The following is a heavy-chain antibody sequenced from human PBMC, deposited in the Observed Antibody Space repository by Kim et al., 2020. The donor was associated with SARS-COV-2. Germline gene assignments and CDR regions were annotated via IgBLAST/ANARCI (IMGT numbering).Heavy chain of an antibody. V-gene: IGHV4-39*01. CDR3: AEGRRYFDWLSSYYFDY. CDR2: IYYSGST. Sequence: SETLSLTCTVSGGSISSSSYYWGWIRQPPGKGLEWVGSIYYSGSTYYNPSFKSRVTISVDTSKNQFSLKLSSVTAADTAVYYCAEGRRYFDWLSSYYFDYWGQGTLVTVSS. CDR1: GGSISSSSYY. J-gene: IGHJ4*02. D-gene: IGHD3-9*01.